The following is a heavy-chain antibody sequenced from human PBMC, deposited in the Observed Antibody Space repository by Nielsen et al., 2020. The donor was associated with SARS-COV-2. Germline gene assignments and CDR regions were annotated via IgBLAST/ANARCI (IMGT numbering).Heavy chain of an antibody. CDR2: IDPSDSYT. J-gene: IGHJ5*02. V-gene: IGHV5-10-1*01. CDR3: ASHYSNYDWFDP. Sequence: GESLKISCKGSGYSFTSYWIGWVRQMPGKGLEWMGRIDPSDSYTNYSPSFQGHVTISADKSISTAYLQWSSLKASDTAMYYCASHYSNYDWFDPWGQGTLVTVSS. D-gene: IGHD4-11*01. CDR1: GYSFTSYW.